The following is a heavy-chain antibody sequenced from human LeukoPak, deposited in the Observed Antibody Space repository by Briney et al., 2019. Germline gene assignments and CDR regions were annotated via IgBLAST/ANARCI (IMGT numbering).Heavy chain of an antibody. V-gene: IGHV5-51*01. CDR3: ARPTPFPGGSTVTTNGNAFDI. CDR1: GYSFTSYW. CDR2: IYPGDSDT. J-gene: IGHJ3*02. D-gene: IGHD4-17*01. Sequence: GESLKISCKGSGYSFTSYWIGWVRQMPGKGLEWMGIIYPGDSDTRYSPSFQGQVTISADKSISTAYLQWSSLKASDTAMYYCARPTPFPGGSTVTTNGNAFDIWGQGTMVTVSS.